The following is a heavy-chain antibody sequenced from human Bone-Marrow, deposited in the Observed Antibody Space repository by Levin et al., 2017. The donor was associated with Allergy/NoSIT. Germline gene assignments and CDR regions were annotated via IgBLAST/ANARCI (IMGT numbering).Heavy chain of an antibody. Sequence: GGSLRLSCAASGFTFSDYYMSWIRQAPGKGLEWVSYISSSGSTIYYADSVKGRFTISRDNAKNSLYLQMNSLRAEDTAVYYCARDYRSPDTYYYVRGVIIKGVSYYYYYGMDVWGQGTTVTVSS. CDR2: ISSSGSTI. CDR1: GFTFSDYY. D-gene: IGHD3-10*02. V-gene: IGHV3-11*01. J-gene: IGHJ6*02. CDR3: ARDYRSPDTYYYVRGVIIKGVSYYYYYGMDV.